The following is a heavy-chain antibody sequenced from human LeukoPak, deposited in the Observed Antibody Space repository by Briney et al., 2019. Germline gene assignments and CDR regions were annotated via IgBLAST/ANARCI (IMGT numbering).Heavy chain of an antibody. Sequence: SETLSLTCIVSGYSISSGDYWGWIRQPPGRGLEWIGSFSHGENTYYNPSLKSRVTISVDTSKNQFSLKLSSVTAADTAVYYCASFFGEYYFDYWGQGTLVTVSS. D-gene: IGHD3-3*01. CDR3: ASFFGEYYFDY. J-gene: IGHJ4*02. V-gene: IGHV4-38-2*02. CDR1: GYSISSGDY. CDR2: FSHGENT.